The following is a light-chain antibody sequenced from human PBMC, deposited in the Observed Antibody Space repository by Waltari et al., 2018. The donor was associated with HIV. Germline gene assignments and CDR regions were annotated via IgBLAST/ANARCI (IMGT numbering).Light chain of an antibody. CDR1: SLRSSY. Sequence: SSELTQDPAVSVALGQTVRITCQGDSLRSSYASWYQQKPGQAPVLVIYGKNNRPSGIPDRFSGSSSGNTASLTITGAQAEDEADYYCNSRDSSGNHVVFGGGTTLTVL. J-gene: IGLJ2*01. CDR2: GKN. CDR3: NSRDSSGNHVV. V-gene: IGLV3-19*01.